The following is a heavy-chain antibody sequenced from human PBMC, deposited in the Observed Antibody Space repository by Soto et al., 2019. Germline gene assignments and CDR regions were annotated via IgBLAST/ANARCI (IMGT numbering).Heavy chain of an antibody. Sequence: DVELSESGGGLVQPGGSLRLSCAASGFNFRSYAMCWVRRAPGKGLEWVSAISGSGGTSYFADSVRGRFTISRDNSKNTLYLQRSSLRVEDTAEYFCAKGRGSSWTIDYWGHGTLVTVSS. CDR3: AKGRGSSWTIDY. CDR2: ISGSGGTS. CDR1: GFNFRSYA. J-gene: IGHJ4*01. D-gene: IGHD6-13*01. V-gene: IGHV3-23*01.